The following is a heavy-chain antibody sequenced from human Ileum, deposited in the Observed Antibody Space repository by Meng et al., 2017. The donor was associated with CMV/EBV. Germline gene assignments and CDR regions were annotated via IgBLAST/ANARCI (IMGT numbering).Heavy chain of an antibody. D-gene: IGHD3-10*01. V-gene: IGHV4-39*07. CDR3: AGEIWFPYHLGY. CDR2: FYYGGAT. J-gene: IGHJ4*02. CDR1: RSGCICCKCY. Sequence: HLPLQEARPPLAKALESVSTTCTVSRSGCICCKCYWDWIRQPTGKGLEWIGRFYYGGATYYPPSLKSRVTLSVEASKHHLALKLSTVTHADTAVDLGAGEIWFPYHLGYRCQGILVTVSS.